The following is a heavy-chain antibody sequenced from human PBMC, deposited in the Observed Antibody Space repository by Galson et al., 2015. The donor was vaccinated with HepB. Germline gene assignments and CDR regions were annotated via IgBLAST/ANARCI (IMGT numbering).Heavy chain of an antibody. CDR1: GFTFANYG. D-gene: IGHD1-7*01. CDR2: ISYDGSDK. V-gene: IGHV3-30*03. J-gene: IGHJ4*02. Sequence: SLRLSCAASGFTFANYGLRWVRQAPGKGLEWVAIISYDGSDKKYAGSVKGRFTVSRDNSKNTLYLQLHSVRTEDTAVYYCAREDNWNYWVYWGQGTLVTVSS. CDR3: AREDNWNYWVY.